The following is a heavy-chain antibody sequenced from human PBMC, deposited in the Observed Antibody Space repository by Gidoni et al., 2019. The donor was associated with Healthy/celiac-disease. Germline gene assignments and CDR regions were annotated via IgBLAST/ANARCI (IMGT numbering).Heavy chain of an antibody. Sequence: QLQLQESGPGLVKPSATLSLTCTVSGGSISSSSYYWGWIRQPPGKGLAWIGSIYYSGSTYYNPSLKSRVTISVDTSKNQFSLKLSSVTAADTAVYYCARARTLDFWSGSTFDYWGQGTLVTVSS. CDR3: ARARTLDFWSGSTFDY. V-gene: IGHV4-39*07. D-gene: IGHD3-3*01. CDR2: IYYSGST. CDR1: GGSISSSSYY. J-gene: IGHJ4*02.